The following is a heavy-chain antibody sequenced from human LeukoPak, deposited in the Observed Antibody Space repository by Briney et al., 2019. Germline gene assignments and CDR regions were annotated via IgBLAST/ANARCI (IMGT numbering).Heavy chain of an antibody. D-gene: IGHD2-21*02. CDR3: VALGDRIY. Sequence: GGSLRLSCAASGFTFSSYVMHWVRQATGKGLEWVSAISAAGDTYYLDSVKGRFTISRENARNSLYLQMNSLRAGDTAVYYCVALGDRIYWGQGTLVTVSS. CDR1: GFTFSSYV. J-gene: IGHJ4*02. V-gene: IGHV3-13*01. CDR2: ISAAGDT.